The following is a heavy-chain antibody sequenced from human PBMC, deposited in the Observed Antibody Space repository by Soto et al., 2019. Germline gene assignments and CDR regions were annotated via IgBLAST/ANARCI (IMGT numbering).Heavy chain of an antibody. V-gene: IGHV1-69*13. CDR2: IIPIFGTA. CDR3: ARSLVEMATIDSSNSFDY. D-gene: IGHD5-12*01. Sequence: ASVKVSCKASGGTFSSYAISWVRQAPGQGLEWMGGIIPIFGTANYAQKFQGRVTITADESTSTAYMELSSLRSEDTAVYYCARSLVEMATIDSSNSFDYWGQGTLVTVSS. J-gene: IGHJ4*02. CDR1: GGTFSSYA.